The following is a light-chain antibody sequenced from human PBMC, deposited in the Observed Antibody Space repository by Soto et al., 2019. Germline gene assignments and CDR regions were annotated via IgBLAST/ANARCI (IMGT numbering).Light chain of an antibody. CDR1: QSVSSGY. CDR2: GAS. Sequence: EIVLTQSPGTLSLSPGEGATLSCRASQSVSSGYLAWYQQKPGQAPRLLIYGASSGATGIPDRFGGSGSGTDFTLTITRLEPEDFAVYYCQQYGHAPWTFGQGTKVEIK. V-gene: IGKV3-20*01. CDR3: QQYGHAPWT. J-gene: IGKJ1*01.